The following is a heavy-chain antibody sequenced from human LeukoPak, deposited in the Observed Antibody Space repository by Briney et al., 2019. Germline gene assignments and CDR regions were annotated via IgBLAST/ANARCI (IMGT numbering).Heavy chain of an antibody. D-gene: IGHD3-3*01. CDR3: ARDKPYTFWSGYPGNFDY. J-gene: IGHJ4*02. V-gene: IGHV3-11*01. CDR1: GFTFSDYY. CDR2: ISSSGDTI. Sequence: PGASLRLSCAASGFTFSDYYMSWIRQAPGKGLEWVSYISSSGDTIYYADSVKGRFTISRDNAKNSLYLQMNSLRAEDTAVYYCARDKPYTFWSGYPGNFDYWGQGTLVTVSS.